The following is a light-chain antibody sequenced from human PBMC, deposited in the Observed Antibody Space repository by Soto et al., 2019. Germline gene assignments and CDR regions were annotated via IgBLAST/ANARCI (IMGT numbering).Light chain of an antibody. J-gene: IGKJ5*01. CDR2: GAS. Sequence: EILMTQSPATLSVSPGERATLSCRASQSVSNYLAWYQQIPGQPPRLLIYGASTRATGIPARFSGSGSGTDFTLTISSLEPEDFAVYYCQQRSNWPPITFGQGTRLEIK. V-gene: IGKV3-11*01. CDR3: QQRSNWPPIT. CDR1: QSVSNY.